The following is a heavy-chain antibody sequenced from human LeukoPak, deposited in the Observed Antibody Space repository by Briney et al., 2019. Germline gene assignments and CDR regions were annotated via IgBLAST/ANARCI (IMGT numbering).Heavy chain of an antibody. D-gene: IGHD3-10*01. CDR2: ISSSSSYI. CDR3: AREVDYYGSGSAGWFDP. V-gene: IGHV3-21*01. Sequence: PGGSLRLSCAASGFTFSSYSMNWVRQAPGKGLEWVSSISSSSSYIYYADSVKGRFTISRDNAKNLLYLQMNSLRAEDTAVYYCAREVDYYGSGSAGWFDPWGQGTLVTVSS. J-gene: IGHJ5*02. CDR1: GFTFSSYS.